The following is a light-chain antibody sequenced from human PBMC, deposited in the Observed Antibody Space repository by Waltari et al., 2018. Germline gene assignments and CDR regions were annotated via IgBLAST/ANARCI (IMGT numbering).Light chain of an antibody. V-gene: IGLV3-19*01. CDR2: GKD. Sequence: SSELTQDPAVSVALGQTVRITCQGDRLRTPYASWYQLKPGQAPVLVIYGKDKRPSVIPDRISGYSSGATSSVTITGAQAEDEADYYCSSRNGRANQVVFAGGTKVTVL. CDR1: RLRTPY. J-gene: IGLJ3*02. CDR3: SSRNGRANQVV.